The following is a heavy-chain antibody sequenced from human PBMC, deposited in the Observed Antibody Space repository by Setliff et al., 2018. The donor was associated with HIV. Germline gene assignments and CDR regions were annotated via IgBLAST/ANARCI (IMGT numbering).Heavy chain of an antibody. CDR2: INHGGRT. CDR1: GASFTAYY. D-gene: IGHD3-10*01. Sequence: SETLSLTCDVSGASFTAYYWTWIRQSPGKGLEWIGEINHGGRTNYNPSLRSRLSISLDTSKTHFSLSLSSVTAADTAMYYCAGPYYYGLGNITWGQGTQVTVSS. CDR3: AGPYYYGLGNIT. J-gene: IGHJ5*02. V-gene: IGHV4-34*01.